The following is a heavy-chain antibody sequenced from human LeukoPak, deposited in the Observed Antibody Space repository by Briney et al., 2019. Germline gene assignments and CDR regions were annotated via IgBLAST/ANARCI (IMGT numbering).Heavy chain of an antibody. J-gene: IGHJ4*02. CDR1: GGSISSLSSY. CDR3: ARHSRSVNYGSGSYTWDY. CDR2: IYYSGNT. Sequence: SDTLSLTCTVSGGSISSLSSYWGWIRQPPVKGLEWIGIIYYSGNTYYNPSLKSRVTISVDTSKNQFSLNLSSVTAADTAVYYCARHSRSVNYGSGSYTWDYWGQGTLVTVSS. D-gene: IGHD3-10*01. V-gene: IGHV4-39*01.